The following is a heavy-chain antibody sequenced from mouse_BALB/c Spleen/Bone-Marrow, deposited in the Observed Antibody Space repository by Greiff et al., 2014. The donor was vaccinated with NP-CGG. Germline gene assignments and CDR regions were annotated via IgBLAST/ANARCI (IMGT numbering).Heavy chain of an antibody. J-gene: IGHJ3*01. CDR3: ARSGGECNFLGWVAF. V-gene: IGHV14-3*02. CDR1: GFNIKDTY. D-gene: IGHD2-1*01. CDR2: IDPANGNT. Sequence: VQLQQPGAELVKPGASVKLSCTASGFNIKDTYMHWVKQRPEQGLEWIGRIDPANGNTKYDPRFQGKATISADTSSNTAYLQLSNPTTEDPGLYFRARSGGECNFLGWVAFRGQG.